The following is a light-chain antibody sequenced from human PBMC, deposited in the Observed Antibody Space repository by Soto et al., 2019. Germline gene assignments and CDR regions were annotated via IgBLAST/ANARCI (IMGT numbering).Light chain of an antibody. V-gene: IGKV3-11*01. CDR3: QQRSNLPWT. CDR1: QSVRNQ. Sequence: EIVLTQSPATLSLSPGERATLSCRASQSVRNQLAWYQQTPGQAPRLLIYDSSNRATGILGRFSGSGSGTDFTITISSLEPEDFAVSCCQQRSNLPWTFGQGTKVEI. J-gene: IGKJ1*01. CDR2: DSS.